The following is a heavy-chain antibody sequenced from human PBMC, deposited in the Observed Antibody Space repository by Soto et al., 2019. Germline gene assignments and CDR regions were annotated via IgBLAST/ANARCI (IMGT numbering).Heavy chain of an antibody. CDR1: GYSFTTYG. V-gene: IGHV1-18*01. CDR2: ISAYNGNT. Sequence: GASVKVSCKTSGYSFTTYGISWVRQAPGQGLEWMGWISAYNGNTNYAQKLQGRVTMTIDTSTSTAYMELRSLRSDDTAVYYCAREGPAPYYYYGMDVWGQGSTVTVSS. CDR3: AREGPAPYYYYGMDV. J-gene: IGHJ6*02.